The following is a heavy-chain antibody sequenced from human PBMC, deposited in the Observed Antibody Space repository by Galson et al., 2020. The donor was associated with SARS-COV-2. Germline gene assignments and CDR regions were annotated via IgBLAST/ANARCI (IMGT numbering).Heavy chain of an antibody. D-gene: IGHD3-9*01. CDR1: RYTYPDHP. J-gene: IGHJ6*02. V-gene: IGHV1-2*02. CDR3: ARLRYYDVLTCYFVDV. CDR2: INPQSAST. Sequence: SAKASCKASRYTYPDHPTHRAPHAPAQGPNRMGSINPQSASTNYAQKFEGRVTMTRETSITTAYMELSRLRADDTAVYYCARLRYYDVLTCYFVDVWGQGTMVTVSS.